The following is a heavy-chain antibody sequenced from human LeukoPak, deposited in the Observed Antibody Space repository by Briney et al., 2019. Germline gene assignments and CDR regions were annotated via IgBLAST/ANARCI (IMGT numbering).Heavy chain of an antibody. CDR1: GGTFSSYA. Sequence: SVKVSCKASGGTFSSYAISWVRQAPGQGLEWMGRIIPILGIANYAQKFQGRVTITADKSTSTAYMELSSLRSEDTAVYYCASSLVGLDYFDYWGQGTLVTVSS. J-gene: IGHJ4*02. CDR3: ASSLVGLDYFDY. D-gene: IGHD3-3*01. CDR2: IIPILGIA. V-gene: IGHV1-69*04.